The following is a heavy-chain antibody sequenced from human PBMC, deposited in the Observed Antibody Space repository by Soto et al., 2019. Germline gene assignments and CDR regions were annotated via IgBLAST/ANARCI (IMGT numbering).Heavy chain of an antibody. Sequence: QVQLVESGGGVVQPGTSLRLSCAASGFTFSSYGMHWVRQAPGKGLEWAAFIRYDGSYKYHGDSVKGRFTISRDNSKNTLYLQMNSLRAEDTAVYYCARNPRPTYGDYADYWGQGTLVTVSS. CDR3: ARNPRPTYGDYADY. V-gene: IGHV3-33*01. CDR1: GFTFSSYG. D-gene: IGHD4-17*01. J-gene: IGHJ4*02. CDR2: IRYDGSYK.